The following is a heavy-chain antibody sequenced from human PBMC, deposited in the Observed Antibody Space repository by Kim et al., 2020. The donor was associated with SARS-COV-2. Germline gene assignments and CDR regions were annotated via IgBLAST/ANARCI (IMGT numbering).Heavy chain of an antibody. V-gene: IGHV3-30*18. CDR3: AKELYYYILTGSGFDP. CDR1: GFTFSSYG. D-gene: IGHD3-9*01. Sequence: GGSLRLSCAASGFTFSSYGMHWVRQAPGKGLEWVAVISYDGSNKYYADSVKGRFTISRDNSKNTLYLQMNSLRAEDTAVYYCAKELYYYILTGSGFDPWGQGTLVTVSS. CDR2: ISYDGSNK. J-gene: IGHJ5*02.